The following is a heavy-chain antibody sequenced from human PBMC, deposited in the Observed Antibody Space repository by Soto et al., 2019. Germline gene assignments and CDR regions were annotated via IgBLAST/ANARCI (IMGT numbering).Heavy chain of an antibody. CDR1: SGSISSSNW. J-gene: IGHJ3*02. V-gene: IGHV4-4*02. CDR3: ARIQLGYDAFAI. CDR2: IYHSGST. D-gene: IGHD6-6*01. Sequence: SETLSLTCAVSSGSISSSNWWSWVRQPPGKGLEWIGEIYHSGSTNYNPSLKSRVTISVDKSKNQFSLKLSSVTAADTAVYYCARIQLGYDAFAIWGQETMVPAS.